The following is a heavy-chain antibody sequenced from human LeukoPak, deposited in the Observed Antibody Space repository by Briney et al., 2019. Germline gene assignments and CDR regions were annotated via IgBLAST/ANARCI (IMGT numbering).Heavy chain of an antibody. CDR3: AKGITMVRGVIPPGVYFDY. Sequence: GGSLRLSCAASGFTFSSYAMSWVRQAPGKGLEWVSAISGSGGSTYYADSVKGRFTISRDNSKNTLYLQMNSLRAEDTAVYYCAKGITMVRGVIPPGVYFDYWGQGTLVTVSS. CDR2: ISGSGGST. CDR1: GFTFSSYA. D-gene: IGHD3-10*01. J-gene: IGHJ4*02. V-gene: IGHV3-23*01.